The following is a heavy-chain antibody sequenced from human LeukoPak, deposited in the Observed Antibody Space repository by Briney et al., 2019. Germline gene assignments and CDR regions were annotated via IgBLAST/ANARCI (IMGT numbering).Heavy chain of an antibody. V-gene: IGHV3-7*01. CDR1: GFTFGNFW. Sequence: HPGGSLRLSCAASGFTFGNFWMSWVRQAPGRGLQWVASMKGDGSHIYYVDSVKGRFTISRDHARNSLFLQMNSLRAEDTAVYYCARLFGGVTTFDYWGQGALVTVSS. CDR2: MKGDGSHI. D-gene: IGHD2-8*02. CDR3: ARLFGGVTTFDY. J-gene: IGHJ4*02.